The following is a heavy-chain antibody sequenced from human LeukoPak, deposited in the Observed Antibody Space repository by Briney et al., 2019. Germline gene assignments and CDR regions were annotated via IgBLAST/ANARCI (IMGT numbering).Heavy chain of an antibody. V-gene: IGHV3-23*01. D-gene: IGHD3-22*01. Sequence: PGGSLRLSCATSAFILSRYAVSWVRQAPGKGLEWVSAISGSGGSTYYADSVKGRFTISRDNSKNTLYLQMNSLRAEDTAVYYCAKVTSHYYDSSGYLYFDYWGQGTLVTVSS. J-gene: IGHJ4*02. CDR3: AKVTSHYYDSSGYLYFDY. CDR1: AFILSRYA. CDR2: ISGSGGST.